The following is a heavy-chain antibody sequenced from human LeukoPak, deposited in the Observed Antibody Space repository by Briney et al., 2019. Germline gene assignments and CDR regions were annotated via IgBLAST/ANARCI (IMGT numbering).Heavy chain of an antibody. J-gene: IGHJ3*02. CDR2: INPNSGGT. D-gene: IGHD1-26*01. V-gene: IGHV1-2*02. CDR3: ARAQYSGSNYAFDI. Sequence: ASVKVSCKASGYTFTGYYMHWVRQAPGQGLEWMGWINPNSGGTNYAQKFQGRVTMTRDTSISTAYMELSRLRSDDTAVYYCARAQYSGSNYAFDIWGQGTMVTVSS. CDR1: GYTFTGYY.